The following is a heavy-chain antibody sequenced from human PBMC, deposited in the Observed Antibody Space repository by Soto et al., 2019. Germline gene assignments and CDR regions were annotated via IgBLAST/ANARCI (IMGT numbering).Heavy chain of an antibody. CDR3: ARGGGVGVAGSAAFDM. CDR2: INPATGAA. V-gene: IGHV1-2*02. J-gene: IGHJ3*02. CDR1: GYPVTAYY. D-gene: IGHD3-3*01. Sequence: QLHLVQSGAVVKKPGASVTVSCSASGYPVTAYYMHWVRQAPGRGLEWMGGINPATGAAKYTQTFQGRVAMTRDTSTSTVFMELSGLTSEDTAVFLCARGGGVGVAGSAAFDMWGQGNLVTVSS.